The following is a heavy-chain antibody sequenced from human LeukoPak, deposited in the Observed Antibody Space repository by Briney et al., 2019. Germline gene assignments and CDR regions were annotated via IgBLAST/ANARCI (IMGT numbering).Heavy chain of an antibody. J-gene: IGHJ3*02. CDR3: ARIAARHDAFNI. V-gene: IGHV3-21*01. D-gene: IGHD6-6*01. CDR1: GFTFSSYS. Sequence: GGSLRLSCAASGFTFSSYSMNWVRQAPGKGLEWVSSISSSSSYIYYAVSVKGRFTISRDNAKNSLYLQMNSVRAEDTAVYYCARIAARHDAFNIWGQGTMVTVSS. CDR2: ISSSSSYI.